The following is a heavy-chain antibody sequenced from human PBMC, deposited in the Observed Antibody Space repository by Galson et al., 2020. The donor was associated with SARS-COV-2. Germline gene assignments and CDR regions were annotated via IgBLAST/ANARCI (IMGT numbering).Heavy chain of an antibody. CDR3: ARDLTLVVAATPDYYYGMDV. CDR2: INPSGGST. J-gene: IGHJ6*02. CDR1: GYTFTSYY. V-gene: IGHV1-46*01. D-gene: IGHD2-15*01. Sequence: GESLKISCKKSGYTFTSYYMHWVRQAPGQGLEWMGIINPSGGSTSYAQKFQGRVTMTRDTSTSTVYMELSSLRSEDTAVYYCARDLTLVVAATPDYYYGMDVWGQGTTVTVSS.